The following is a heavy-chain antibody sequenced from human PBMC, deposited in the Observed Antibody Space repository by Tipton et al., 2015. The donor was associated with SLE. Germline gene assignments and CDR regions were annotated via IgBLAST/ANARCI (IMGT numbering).Heavy chain of an antibody. D-gene: IGHD2-15*01. CDR2: IYYSGNT. J-gene: IGHJ3*02. Sequence: TLSLTCTVSGGSISSGGYYWSWIRQHPGQGLEWIGYIYYSGNTYYNPSLKSRVTISVDTSKNQFSLKLSSVTAADTAVYYCARDILRGGQQGAFDIWGQGTMVTVSS. CDR1: GGSISSGGYY. V-gene: IGHV4-31*03. CDR3: ARDILRGGQQGAFDI.